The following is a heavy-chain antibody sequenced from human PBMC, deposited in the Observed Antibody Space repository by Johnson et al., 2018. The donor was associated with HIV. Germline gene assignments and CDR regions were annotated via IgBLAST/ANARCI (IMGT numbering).Heavy chain of an antibody. CDR3: ARRYYDTSGYRD. D-gene: IGHD3-22*01. Sequence: QVQLMESGGGVVQPGRPLRLSCAASGFTVSDCDITWIRQDPGKGLELVSYLRSRGSTMYYADAVKGRITISRDNPKNTLYLQMNSLRAEDTAVYYCARRYYDTSGYRDWGQGTMVTVSS. V-gene: IGHV3-11*04. J-gene: IGHJ3*01. CDR1: GFTVSDCD. CDR2: LRSRGSTM.